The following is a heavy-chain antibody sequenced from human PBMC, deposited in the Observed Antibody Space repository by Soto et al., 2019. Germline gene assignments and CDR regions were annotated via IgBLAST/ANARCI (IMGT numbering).Heavy chain of an antibody. J-gene: IGHJ4*02. CDR1: GFSLSTSGVG. CDR2: IYWDDDK. Sequence: QITLKESGPTLVKPTQTPTLTCNFSGFSLSTSGVGVGRIRQPPGKALEWLALIYWDDDKRYSPSLKSRLTITKDTSKNQVVLTMTNMDPVDTATYYCVHIRYGSGLFDYWGQGTLVTVSS. V-gene: IGHV2-5*02. CDR3: VHIRYGSGLFDY. D-gene: IGHD3-10*01.